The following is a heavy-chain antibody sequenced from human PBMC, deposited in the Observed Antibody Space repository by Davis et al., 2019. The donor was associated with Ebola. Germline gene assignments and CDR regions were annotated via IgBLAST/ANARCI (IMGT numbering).Heavy chain of an antibody. J-gene: IGHJ4*02. CDR2: INADNGDR. CDR1: GYTFTRNA. D-gene: IGHD1-26*01. V-gene: IGHV1-3*01. Sequence: AASVKVSCKASGYTFTRNAIHWVRQAPGQRLEWMGWINADNGDRKYSQKFQDRVIISSDTSTSTAYMELRSLRSDDTAVYYCARRGSYDHFDYWGQGTLVTVSS. CDR3: ARRGSYDHFDY.